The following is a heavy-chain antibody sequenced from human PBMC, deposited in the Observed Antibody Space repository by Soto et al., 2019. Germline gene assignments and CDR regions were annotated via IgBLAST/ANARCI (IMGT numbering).Heavy chain of an antibody. J-gene: IGHJ4*02. CDR1: GYTFRNYY. V-gene: IGHV1-46*01. CDR3: GRAFDRSGLY. D-gene: IGHD3-22*01. Sequence: ASVKVSCKASGYTFRNYYIHWVRQAPGQGLEWMGLINPSGGATSYSQRFQDRVTITKDSSTGTVYMELSSLGSEDTAVYYCGRAFDRSGLYWGQGTLVTVSS. CDR2: INPSGGAT.